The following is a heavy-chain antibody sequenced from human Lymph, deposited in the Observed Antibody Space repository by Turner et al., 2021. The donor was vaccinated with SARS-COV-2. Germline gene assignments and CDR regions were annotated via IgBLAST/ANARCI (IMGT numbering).Heavy chain of an antibody. CDR3: ARETVNNWVDP. CDR1: GGSMNSNY. Sequence: QVQLPESGPRLVKPLETLSLTCTVSGGSMNSNYWSWNRQPPGKRLEWIGYIYYRGSTNYNPSLESRVTISVDTSRNQFSLNLTSVTAADTAIYYCARETVNNWVDPWGQGTLVTVSS. D-gene: IGHD2-21*02. V-gene: IGHV4-59*01. CDR2: IYYRGST. J-gene: IGHJ5*02.